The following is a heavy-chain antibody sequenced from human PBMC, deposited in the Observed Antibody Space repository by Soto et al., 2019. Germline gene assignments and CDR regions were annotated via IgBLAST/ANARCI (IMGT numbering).Heavy chain of an antibody. CDR3: AVVAASPRFDP. CDR2: ISAYNGNT. CDR1: GYTFTSYG. V-gene: IGHV1-18*01. D-gene: IGHD2-15*01. Sequence: ASVKVSCKASGYTFTSYGISWVRQAPGQGLEWMGWISAYNGNTNYARKLQGRVTMTTDTSTSTAYMELRSLRSDDTAVYYCAVVAASPRFDPWGQGTLVTVSS. J-gene: IGHJ5*02.